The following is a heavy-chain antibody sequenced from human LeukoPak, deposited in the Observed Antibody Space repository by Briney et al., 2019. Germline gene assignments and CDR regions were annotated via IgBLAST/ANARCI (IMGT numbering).Heavy chain of an antibody. CDR1: GYTFTTYY. Sequence: ASVKVSCKASGYTFTTYYVHWVRQAPGQGLEWMGIINPSGGSTTYAQKFRGRLTMTRDMSTSTVYMELSSLRAADTAVYYCARDKGTSYLSSFDYWGQGTLVTVSS. J-gene: IGHJ4*02. CDR3: ARDKGTSYLSSFDY. V-gene: IGHV1-46*01. CDR2: INPSGGST. D-gene: IGHD6-6*01.